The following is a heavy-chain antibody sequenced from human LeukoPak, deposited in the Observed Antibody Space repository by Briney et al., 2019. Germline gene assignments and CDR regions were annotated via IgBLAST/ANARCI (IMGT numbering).Heavy chain of an antibody. Sequence: GGSLRLSCAGSGFTFSSHGMSWVRQAPGKGLEWVSSIGGSGGNTYYADSVKGRFTISRDNSKNTVDLQMNSLRVEDTAVYYCAKVTSGGTTDWGQGTLVTVSS. D-gene: IGHD2-21*02. V-gene: IGHV3-23*01. CDR3: AKVTSGGTTD. J-gene: IGHJ4*02. CDR1: GFTFSSHG. CDR2: IGGSGGNT.